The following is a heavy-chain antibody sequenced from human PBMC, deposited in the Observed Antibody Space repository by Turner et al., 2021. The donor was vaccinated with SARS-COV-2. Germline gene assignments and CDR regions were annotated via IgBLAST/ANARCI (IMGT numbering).Heavy chain of an antibody. CDR2: IHYSGST. D-gene: IGHD3-10*01. J-gene: IGHJ3*01. CDR1: GGSITTSSYY. V-gene: IGHV4-39*01. Sequence: QLQLQESGPGLVKPSETLSLTCTVSGGSITTSSYYWGWIRQPPGKVLEWIGSIHYSGSTYYNASLESRVTISVDTSKNQFSLKLTSVTAADTAVYYCARVRTVTCITTTCLPSDAFDLWGQGTMVPVSS. CDR3: ARVRTVTCITTTCLPSDAFDL.